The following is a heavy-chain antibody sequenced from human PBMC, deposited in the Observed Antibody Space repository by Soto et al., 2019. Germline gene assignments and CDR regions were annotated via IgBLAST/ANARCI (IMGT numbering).Heavy chain of an antibody. J-gene: IGHJ4*02. D-gene: IGHD6-13*01. CDR3: AHSLIPNGVSTGAFDY. CDR2: IYWDDDK. Sequence: QITLKESGPTLVKPTQTLTLTCTFSGFSLSTSGVGVGWIRQPPGKALEWLALIYWDDDKRYSPSLKSRLTITKDTSKHQAVLTMTNMDPVDTAPYYWAHSLIPNGVSTGAFDYGGQGTLVRVSS. V-gene: IGHV2-5*02. CDR1: GFSLSTSGVG.